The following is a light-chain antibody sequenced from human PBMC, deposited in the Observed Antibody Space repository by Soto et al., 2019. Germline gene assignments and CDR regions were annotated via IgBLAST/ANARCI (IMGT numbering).Light chain of an antibody. Sequence: AIQMTQSPSSLSASLGDRVTITCRASQDIRNNLGWYQQKPGKAPKLLIYAASSLRSGVPSRFSGSGSGTDFTLTISSLQPEDFATYYCLQDYNYPRTFGQGTKLEIQ. J-gene: IGKJ2*01. CDR2: AAS. CDR1: QDIRNN. CDR3: LQDYNYPRT. V-gene: IGKV1-6*01.